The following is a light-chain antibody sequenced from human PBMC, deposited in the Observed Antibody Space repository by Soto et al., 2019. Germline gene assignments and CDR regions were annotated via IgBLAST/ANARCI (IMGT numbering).Light chain of an antibody. J-gene: IGKJ1*01. CDR3: QQDCHYRT. CDR2: GAS. CDR1: QGIRNA. V-gene: IGKV1-17*01. Sequence: DIQMTQSPSSLCAPVGHRVTITFRTSQGIRNAVGWYQQKAVKAPKRLIYGASNFKTGVPSRFSGGGSGTDFTLTISWLQSEDVATYCCQQDCHYRTFGQGTKVDI.